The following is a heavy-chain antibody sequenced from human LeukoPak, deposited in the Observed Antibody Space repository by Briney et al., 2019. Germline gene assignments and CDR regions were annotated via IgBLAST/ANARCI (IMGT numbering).Heavy chain of an antibody. J-gene: IGHJ4*02. CDR3: ARDFPPGH. Sequence: SETLSLTCTVSGGSINSYYWNWIRQPPGKGLEWIGYIYYSGSTYYNPSLRSRVTISVDTSKNQFSLKLSSVTAADTAVYYCARDFPPGHWGQGTLVTVSS. V-gene: IGHV4-59*12. D-gene: IGHD3-10*01. CDR2: IYYSGST. CDR1: GGSINSYY.